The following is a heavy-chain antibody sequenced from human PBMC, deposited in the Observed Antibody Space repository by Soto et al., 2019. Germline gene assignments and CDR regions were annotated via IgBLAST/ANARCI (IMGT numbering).Heavy chain of an antibody. CDR1: GGTFSSYA. V-gene: IGHV1-69*13. J-gene: IGHJ6*02. D-gene: IGHD3-3*01. Sequence: ASVKVSCKASGGTFSSYAISWVRQAPGQGLEWMGGIIPIFGTANYAQKFQGRVTITADESTSTAYMELSSLRSEDTAVYYCARGGDRRLRFLDYYYYGMDVWGQGTTVTVSS. CDR3: ARGGDRRLRFLDYYYYGMDV. CDR2: IIPIFGTA.